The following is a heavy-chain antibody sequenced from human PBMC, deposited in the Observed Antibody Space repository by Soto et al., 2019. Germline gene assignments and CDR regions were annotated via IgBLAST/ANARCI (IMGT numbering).Heavy chain of an antibody. J-gene: IGHJ6*02. Sequence: GGSLRLSCAASGFTFGSYGMRWVRHPPGKGLEWVSSILYNGSDKYYTDSVKGRFTTSRDGSKNTLYLQMDSLRPEDTAVYYCAKWGEVSHNPGGNYYYGMDVWGQGTTVTVSS. D-gene: IGHD3-16*01. CDR1: GFTFGSYG. V-gene: IGHV3-30*18. CDR2: ILYNGSDK. CDR3: AKWGEVSHNPGGNYYYGMDV.